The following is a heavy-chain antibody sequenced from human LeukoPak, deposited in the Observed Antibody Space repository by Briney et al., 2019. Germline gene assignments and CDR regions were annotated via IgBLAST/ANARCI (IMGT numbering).Heavy chain of an antibody. D-gene: IGHD5-12*01. CDR3: ARDALGPDTVDPFDY. V-gene: IGHV3-21*01. CDR1: GFTFSTYT. CDR2: LSGSSRSI. Sequence: GGSLRLSCAASGFTFSTYTLNWVRQAPGKGLEWVSSLSGSSRSIYYGDSMKGRFTISRDNAKNSLYLQMNSLRAEDTAVYYCARDALGPDTVDPFDYWGQGTLVTVSS. J-gene: IGHJ4*02.